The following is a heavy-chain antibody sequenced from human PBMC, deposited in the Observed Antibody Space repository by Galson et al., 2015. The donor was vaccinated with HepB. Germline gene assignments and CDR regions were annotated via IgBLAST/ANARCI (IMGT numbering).Heavy chain of an antibody. D-gene: IGHD3-3*01. Sequence: SVKVSCKASGGTNRSPISWVRQAPGQGLEWMGGINPVFGISNYARRLQGRVTITADTFTSTVYMELSSLRSEDTAVYHCAQWAGDTGRLKGDSFWSGPFDYWGRGTLVTVSS. CDR3: AQWAGDTGRLKGDSFWSGPFDY. J-gene: IGHJ4*02. V-gene: IGHV1-69*10. CDR1: GGTNRSP. CDR2: INPVFGIS.